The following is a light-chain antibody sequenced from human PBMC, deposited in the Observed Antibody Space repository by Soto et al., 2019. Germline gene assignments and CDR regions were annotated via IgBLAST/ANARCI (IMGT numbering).Light chain of an antibody. CDR2: VVS. CDR3: SSYAGSSVV. J-gene: IGLJ2*01. V-gene: IGLV2-8*01. Sequence: QSALTQPPSASGSPGQSVTISCTGTSSDVGSYNLVSWHQQHPGKAPKVMIYVVSQRPSGVPDRFSGSKSGNTASLTVSGLQAEDEADYYCSSYAGSSVVFGAGTQLTVL. CDR1: SSDVGSYNL.